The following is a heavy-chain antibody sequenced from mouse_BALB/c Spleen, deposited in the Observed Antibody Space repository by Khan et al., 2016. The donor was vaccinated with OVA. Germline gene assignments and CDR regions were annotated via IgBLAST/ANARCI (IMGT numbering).Heavy chain of an antibody. CDR1: GYSFTGYF. D-gene: IGHD1-1*01. CDR2: INPHIGET. V-gene: IGHV1-20*02. J-gene: IGHJ2*01. CDR3: ARKNGSDVDY. Sequence: EVELVESGPELVKPGASVKISCKASGYSFTGYFMNWVMQSHGKSLEWIGRINPHIGETFYNQKFKGKAILTVDESSSTVHMELRSLASEDSAVYYCARKNGSDVDYWGQGTTLTVSS.